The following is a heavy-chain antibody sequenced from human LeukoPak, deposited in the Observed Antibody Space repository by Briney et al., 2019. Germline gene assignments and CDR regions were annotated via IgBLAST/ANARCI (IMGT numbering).Heavy chain of an antibody. CDR2: IYSGGST. CDR1: GFTVSSNY. D-gene: IGHD3-10*01. Sequence: GGSLRLSCAASGFTVSSNYMSWVRQAPGKGLEWVSVIYSGGSTYYADSVKGRFTISRDNSKNTLYLQMNNLRAEDTAMYYCARKLWPDAFDIWGQGAMVTVSS. CDR3: ARKLWPDAFDI. J-gene: IGHJ3*02. V-gene: IGHV3-53*01.